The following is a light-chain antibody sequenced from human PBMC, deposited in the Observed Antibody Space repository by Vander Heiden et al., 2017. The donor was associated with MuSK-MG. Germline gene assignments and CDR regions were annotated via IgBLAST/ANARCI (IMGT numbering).Light chain of an antibody. J-gene: IGKJ1*01. CDR1: QSISSY. CDR2: AAS. V-gene: IGKV1-39*01. Sequence: DIQMTQSPSSLSASVGDRVTITCRASQSISSYVNWYQQKPGKAPKLLIYAASSLQSGVPSRFSGSGSGTDFTLTISSLQPEDFATYYCQQSYSTPQTFGQGTKVAIK. CDR3: QQSYSTPQT.